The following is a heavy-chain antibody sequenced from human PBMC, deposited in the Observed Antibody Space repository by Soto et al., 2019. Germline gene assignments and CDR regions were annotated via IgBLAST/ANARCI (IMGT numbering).Heavy chain of an antibody. J-gene: IGHJ3*02. Sequence: GGSLRLSCVASGFMFTKSTMNWVRQAPGKGLEWVSSITSASDYIFYADSVKGRFTISRDNANNSLYLQMNSLRAEDTAVYYCARVGTGSSTPLDIWGQGAMVTVSS. CDR1: GFMFTKST. D-gene: IGHD3-9*01. CDR2: ITSASDYI. CDR3: ARVGTGSSTPLDI. V-gene: IGHV3-21*01.